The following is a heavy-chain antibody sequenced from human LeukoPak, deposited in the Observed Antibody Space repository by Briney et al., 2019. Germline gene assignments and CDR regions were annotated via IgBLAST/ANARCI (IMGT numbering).Heavy chain of an antibody. Sequence: ASVKVSCKASGYTFTNYDINWVRQATGQGREWMGWMNPNSGYTGYAQKFQGRVTITRDTSINTAYMQLSNLTPEDTALSYCARXXXXXXXXXXXXXXXXXXXXXXXXXXXDL. CDR3: ARXXXXXXXXXXXXXXXXXXXXXXXXXXXDL. CDR1: GYTFTNYD. J-gene: IGHJ2*01. CDR2: MNPNSGYT. V-gene: IGHV1-8*01.